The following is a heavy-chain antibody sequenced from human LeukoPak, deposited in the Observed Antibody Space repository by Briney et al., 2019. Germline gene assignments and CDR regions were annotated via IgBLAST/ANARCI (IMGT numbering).Heavy chain of an antibody. V-gene: IGHV4-4*09. D-gene: IGHD3-10*01. Sequence: PSETLSLTCTVSGVSMSAYQWSWVRQSPEKGLEWIGCINTKGETSYNPSLKSRVTTSVDTSKSQYSLRLTSVTAADTAVYYCAKMSEYGSDRLKYYFDYWGQGTLVTVSS. J-gene: IGHJ4*02. CDR3: AKMSEYGSDRLKYYFDY. CDR1: GVSMSAYQ. CDR2: INTKGET.